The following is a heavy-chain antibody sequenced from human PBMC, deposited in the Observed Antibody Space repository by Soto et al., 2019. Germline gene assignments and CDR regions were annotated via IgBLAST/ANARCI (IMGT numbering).Heavy chain of an antibody. J-gene: IGHJ4*02. Sequence: QVQLVESGGGVVQPGRSLRLSCAASGFTFSSYGMHWVRQAPGKGLEWVAVISYDGSNKYYADSVKGRFTISRDNSKNTLYLQMNSLRAEDTAVYYCAKEGYCSSTSCLNTIFGVVNPDPGPFDYWGQGTLVTVSS. V-gene: IGHV3-30*18. CDR3: AKEGYCSSTSCLNTIFGVVNPDPGPFDY. CDR1: GFTFSSYG. D-gene: IGHD2-2*01. CDR2: ISYDGSNK.